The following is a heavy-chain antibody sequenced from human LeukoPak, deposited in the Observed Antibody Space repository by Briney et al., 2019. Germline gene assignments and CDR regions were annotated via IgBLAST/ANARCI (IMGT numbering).Heavy chain of an antibody. J-gene: IGHJ4*02. D-gene: IGHD2-2*01. V-gene: IGHV4-34*01. CDR3: ARGSRSSTRPHFDY. Sequence: SETLSLTCAVYGGSFSGYYWSWIRQPPGKGLEWIGEINHSGITNYNPSLKSRVTISVDTSKNQFSLKLSSVTAADTAVYYCARGSRSSTRPHFDYWGQGTLVTVSS. CDR2: INHSGIT. CDR1: GGSFSGYY.